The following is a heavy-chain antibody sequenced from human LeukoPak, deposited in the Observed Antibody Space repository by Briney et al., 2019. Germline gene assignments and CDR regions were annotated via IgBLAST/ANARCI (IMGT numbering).Heavy chain of an antibody. CDR3: VKDLRGALTTY. D-gene: IGHD4/OR15-4a*01. Sequence: GGSLRLSCVGSGFTFSRYWLNWVRQAPGKGLEWVSAISGSGYSTYYADSVKGRFTISRDNSKNTLFLQMNSLRAEDTAVYYCVKDLRGALTTYWGQGTLVTVSS. V-gene: IGHV3-23*01. CDR1: GFTFSRYW. CDR2: ISGSGYST. J-gene: IGHJ4*02.